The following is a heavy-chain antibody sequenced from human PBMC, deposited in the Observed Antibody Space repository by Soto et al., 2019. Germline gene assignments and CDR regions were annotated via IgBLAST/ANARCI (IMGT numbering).Heavy chain of an antibody. Sequence: GASVKVSCKASGYTFTSYGISWVRQAPGQGLECMGWISAYIGKTNYAQKLQGRVTMTTDTSTSTAYTELRSLRSDDTAVYYCARDRSSGWAFDYWGQGTLVTVSS. V-gene: IGHV1-18*01. J-gene: IGHJ4*02. D-gene: IGHD6-19*01. CDR2: ISAYIGKT. CDR1: GYTFTSYG. CDR3: ARDRSSGWAFDY.